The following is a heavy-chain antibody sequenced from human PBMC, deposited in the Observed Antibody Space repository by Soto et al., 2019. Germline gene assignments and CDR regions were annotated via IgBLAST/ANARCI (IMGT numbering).Heavy chain of an antibody. D-gene: IGHD4-17*01. V-gene: IGHV1-8*01. CDR3: ARMEYGDYAGDY. CDR2: MKPNSGNT. J-gene: IGHJ4*02. CDR1: GYSFTSYD. Sequence: XSVKESCKGSGYSFTSYDINWVRQATGQGLEWMGWMKPNSGNTGYAQKFQGRVTMTRNTSISTAYMDLSSLRSEDTAVYYCARMEYGDYAGDYWGQGTLVTVSS.